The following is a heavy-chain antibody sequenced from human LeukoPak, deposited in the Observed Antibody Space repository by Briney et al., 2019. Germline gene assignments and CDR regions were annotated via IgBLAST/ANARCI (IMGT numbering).Heavy chain of an antibody. V-gene: IGHV4-59*01. D-gene: IGHD3-10*01. J-gene: IGHJ6*02. Sequence: KPSETLSLTCTVSGGSISSYYWSWTRQPPGKGLEWIGYIYYSGSTNYNPSLKSRVTISVDTSKNQFSLKLSSVTAADTAVYYCSSGSTPYGMDVWAKGPRSPSP. CDR2: IYYSGST. CDR1: GGSISSYY. CDR3: SSGSTPYGMDV.